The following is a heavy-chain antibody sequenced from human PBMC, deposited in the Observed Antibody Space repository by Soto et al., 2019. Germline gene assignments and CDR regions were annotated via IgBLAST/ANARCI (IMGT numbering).Heavy chain of an antibody. Sequence: QVQLVQSGAEVKKPGSSVKVSCKASGGTFSNHIITWVRQAPGQGIEWMGRIIPILDITNYAQKFQGRVTITADKSTTPAYMDVSSLSSEDTAVYSCARAAPLGSVLSGHDDIDYWGQGTLVTVSS. J-gene: IGHJ4*02. V-gene: IGHV1-69*02. CDR1: GGTFSNHI. CDR3: ARAAPLGSVLSGHDDIDY. CDR2: IIPILDIT. D-gene: IGHD5-12*01.